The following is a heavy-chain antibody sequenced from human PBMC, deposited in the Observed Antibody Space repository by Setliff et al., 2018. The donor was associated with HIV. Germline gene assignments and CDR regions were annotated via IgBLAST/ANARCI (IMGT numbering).Heavy chain of an antibody. CDR1: GSSLTELS. V-gene: IGHV1-24*01. CDR3: ATVTY. D-gene: IGHD4-4*01. J-gene: IGHJ4*02. Sequence: ASVKVSCKVSGSSLTELSIHWVRQTPGKGLQWMGGFDPEDGPDDGQTIYAQKFQGRVTMTEDTSTDTAYMELTGLRSEDTAMYYCATVTYWGQGTLVTVSS. CDR2: FDPEDGPDDGQT.